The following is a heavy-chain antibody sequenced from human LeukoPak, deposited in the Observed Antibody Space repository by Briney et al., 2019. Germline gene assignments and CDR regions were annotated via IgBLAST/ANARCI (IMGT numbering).Heavy chain of an antibody. CDR2: INTANGNT. Sequence: ASVKVSCKATGYTFTNYVMHWVRQTPGQRLEWMGWINTANGNTNYAQKLQGRVTMTTDTSTSTAYMELRSLRSDDTAVYYCARGDLWGYCSSTSCHREYYFDYWGQGTLVTVSS. J-gene: IGHJ4*02. V-gene: IGHV1-3*04. CDR3: ARGDLWGYCSSTSCHREYYFDY. D-gene: IGHD2-2*02. CDR1: GYTFTNYV.